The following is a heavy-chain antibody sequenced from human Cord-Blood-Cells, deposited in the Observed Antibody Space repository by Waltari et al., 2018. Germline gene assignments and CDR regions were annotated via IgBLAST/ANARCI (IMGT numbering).Heavy chain of an antibody. J-gene: IGHJ4*02. Sequence: QVQLVESGGGVVQPGRSLRLSCAASGFTFSSYAMHWVRQAPGKGLEWVAVISYDGSNKYYADSVKGRFTISRDNAKNTLYLQMNSLRAEDTAVYYWARGIPLDAGFDYWGQGTLVTVSS. D-gene: IGHD2-21*01. CDR2: ISYDGSNK. V-gene: IGHV3-30-3*01. CDR3: ARGIPLDAGFDY. CDR1: GFTFSSYA.